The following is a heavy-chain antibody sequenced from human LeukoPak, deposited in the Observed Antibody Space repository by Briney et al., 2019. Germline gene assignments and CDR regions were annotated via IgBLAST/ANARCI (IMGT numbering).Heavy chain of an antibody. J-gene: IGHJ4*02. V-gene: IGHV1-8*01. Sequence: ASVKVSCKASGYTFTNYDINWVRQATGRGLEWMGWMSPNSGDTGYAQNFQGRVTLTRDTSISTACMELSSLKSEDTAVYYCARNYYGSGSFENWGQGTLVTVSS. D-gene: IGHD3-10*01. CDR2: MSPNSGDT. CDR3: ARNYYGSGSFEN. CDR1: GYTFTNYD.